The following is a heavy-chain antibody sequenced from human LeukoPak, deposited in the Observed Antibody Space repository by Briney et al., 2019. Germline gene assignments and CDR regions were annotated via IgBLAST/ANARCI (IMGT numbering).Heavy chain of an antibody. J-gene: IGHJ3*01. Sequence: PGASLRLSCAASGFTFSSYAMSWVRQAPGKGLERVSGISGSGGSTFYADSVKGRFTISRDNSKNMVSLQMNSLRAEDTAVYYCASSIAALMGGNDAFDVWGEGTMVTVSS. V-gene: IGHV3-23*01. CDR1: GFTFSSYA. D-gene: IGHD6-6*01. CDR3: ASSIAALMGGNDAFDV. CDR2: ISGSGGST.